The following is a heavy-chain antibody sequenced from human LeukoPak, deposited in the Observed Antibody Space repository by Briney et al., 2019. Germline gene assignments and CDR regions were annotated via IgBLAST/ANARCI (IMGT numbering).Heavy chain of an antibody. Sequence: SETLSLTCTVSGGPIFSYYWSWIRQTAGEGLEWIGRLYPGVGTDYNPSLKSRVTMSVDTSKKQFALKLSAVTAADTAVYNCARLKFYDSTGYSPGHYMDVWGKGTTVTVSS. D-gene: IGHD3-22*01. J-gene: IGHJ6*03. CDR1: GGPIFSYY. CDR3: ARLKFYDSTGYSPGHYMDV. CDR2: LYPGVGT. V-gene: IGHV4-4*07.